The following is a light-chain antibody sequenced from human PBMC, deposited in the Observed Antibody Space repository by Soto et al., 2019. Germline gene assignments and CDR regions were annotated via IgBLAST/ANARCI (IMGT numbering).Light chain of an antibody. CDR2: GAS. J-gene: IGKJ1*01. CDR1: QSVSNNY. CDR3: QQYGGSPWT. Sequence: EIVLTQSPGTLSLSPGERATLSCRASQSVSNNYLAWYQQKPGQAPRLLTYGASSGATGIPDRFSGSGSGTDFTLTISRLEPEDFAVYYCQQYGGSPWTFGQGTNVEIK. V-gene: IGKV3-20*01.